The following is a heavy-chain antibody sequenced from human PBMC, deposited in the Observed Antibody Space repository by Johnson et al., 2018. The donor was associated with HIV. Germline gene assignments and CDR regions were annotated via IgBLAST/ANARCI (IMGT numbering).Heavy chain of an antibody. V-gene: IGHV3-30*18. D-gene: IGHD3-22*01. Sequence: VQLVESGGGVVQPGRSLRLSCAASGFSFSSYGMHWVRQAPGKGLEWVAVISYDGSNKYYADSVKGRFTISRDNSKNTLYLQMNSLRAEDTAVYDCAKGPDSSCYYYDGSSDAFDIWGQGTMVTVSS. CDR3: AKGPDSSCYYYDGSSDAFDI. CDR1: GFSFSSYG. J-gene: IGHJ3*02. CDR2: ISYDGSNK.